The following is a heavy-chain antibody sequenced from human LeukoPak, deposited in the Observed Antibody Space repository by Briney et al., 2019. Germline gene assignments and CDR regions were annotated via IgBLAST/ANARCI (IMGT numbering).Heavy chain of an antibody. CDR3: ARAPNCSSTSCYYDY. J-gene: IGHJ4*02. CDR1: GGSFSGYY. CDR2: INHSGST. Sequence: SETLSLTCAVYGGSFSGYYWSWIRKPPGKGLEWIGEINHSGSTNYNPSLKSRVTISVDTSKNQFSLKLSSVTAADTAVYYCARAPNCSSTSCYYDYWGQGTLVTVSS. D-gene: IGHD2-2*01. V-gene: IGHV4-34*01.